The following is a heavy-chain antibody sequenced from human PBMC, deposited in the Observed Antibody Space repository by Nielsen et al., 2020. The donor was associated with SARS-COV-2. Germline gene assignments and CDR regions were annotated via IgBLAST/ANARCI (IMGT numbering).Heavy chain of an antibody. V-gene: IGHV3-20*01. CDR1: GFTFDDYG. CDR2: INWNGGST. Sequence: GESLKISCAASGFTFDDYGMSWVRPAPGKGLEWVSGINWNGGSTGYADSVKGRFTISRDNAKNSLYLQMNSLRAEDTALYHCARDKGYSYEWGTNWFDPWGQGTLVTVSS. CDR3: ARDKGYSYEWGTNWFDP. J-gene: IGHJ5*02. D-gene: IGHD5-18*01.